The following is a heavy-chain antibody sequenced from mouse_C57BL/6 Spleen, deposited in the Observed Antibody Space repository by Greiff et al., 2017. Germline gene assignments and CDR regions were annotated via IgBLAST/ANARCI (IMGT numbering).Heavy chain of an antibody. V-gene: IGHV8-12*01. CDR3: ARRADDGLGSAWYFDV. Sequence: QVTLKESGPGILQSSQTLSLTCSFSGFSLSTSGMGVSWIRQPSGKGLEWLAHIYWDADKRYNPSLKRRLTLSKDTSRNQVFLKITSVDTEDTATYDCARRADDGLGSAWYFDVWGTGTTVTVSS. CDR2: IYWDADK. D-gene: IGHD2-3*01. J-gene: IGHJ1*03. CDR1: GFSLSTSGMG.